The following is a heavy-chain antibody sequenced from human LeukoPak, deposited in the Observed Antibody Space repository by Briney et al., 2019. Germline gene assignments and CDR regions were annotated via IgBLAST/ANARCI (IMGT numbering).Heavy chain of an antibody. V-gene: IGHV1-46*01. D-gene: IGHD3-22*01. Sequence: GASVKVSCKASGYTFTSYDINWMRQATGQGLEWMGIINPRGSSVSYAQNFQGRVTMTRDTSTSTVYMELSSLRSEDTAVYFCAKDDSRGYGKVDYWGQGTLVTVSS. CDR1: GYTFTSYD. CDR3: AKDDSRGYGKVDY. CDR2: INPRGSSV. J-gene: IGHJ4*02.